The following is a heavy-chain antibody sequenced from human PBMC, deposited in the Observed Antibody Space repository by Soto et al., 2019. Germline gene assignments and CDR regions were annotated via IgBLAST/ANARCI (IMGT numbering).Heavy chain of an antibody. CDR3: ARVAVAGYFDY. CDR1: GGSFSGYY. Sequence: SETLSLTCAVYGGSFSGYYWSWIRQPPGKGLEWIGEINHSGSTNYNPSLKSRVTISVDTSKNQFSLKLSSVTAADTAVDYCARVAVAGYFDYWGQGTLVTVSS. V-gene: IGHV4-34*01. J-gene: IGHJ4*02. CDR2: INHSGST. D-gene: IGHD6-19*01.